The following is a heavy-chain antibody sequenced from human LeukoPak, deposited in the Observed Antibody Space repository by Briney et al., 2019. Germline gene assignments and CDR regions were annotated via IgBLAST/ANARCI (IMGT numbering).Heavy chain of an antibody. CDR3: ARAPRSYDSSGYYPDY. V-gene: IGHV4-38-2*02. CDR2: IYHSGST. CDR1: GYSISSGCY. Sequence: SETLSLTCTVSGYSISSGCYWGWIRQPPGKGLEWIGSIYHSGSTYYNPSLKSRVTISVDTSKNQFSLKLSSVTAADTAVYYCARAPRSYDSSGYYPDYWGQGTLVTVSS. J-gene: IGHJ4*02. D-gene: IGHD3-22*01.